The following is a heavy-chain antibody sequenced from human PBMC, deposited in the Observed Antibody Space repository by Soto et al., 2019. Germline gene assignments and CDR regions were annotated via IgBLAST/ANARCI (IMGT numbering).Heavy chain of an antibody. V-gene: IGHV3-21*01. Sequence: EVQLVESGGGLVKPGGSVRLSCAASGFTFSSYSMNWVRQAPGKGLEWVSSISSSSSYIYYADSVKGRFTISRDNAKNSLYLQMNSLRAEDTAVYYCARDRGLWFGAPYYGMDVWGQGTTVTVSS. CDR2: ISSSSSYI. J-gene: IGHJ6*02. CDR1: GFTFSSYS. CDR3: ARDRGLWFGAPYYGMDV. D-gene: IGHD3-10*01.